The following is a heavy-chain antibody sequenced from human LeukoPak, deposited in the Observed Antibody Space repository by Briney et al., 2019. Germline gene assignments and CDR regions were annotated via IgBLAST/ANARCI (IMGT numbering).Heavy chain of an antibody. V-gene: IGHV1-69*06. CDR2: IIPIFGTA. CDR1: GGTFSSYA. J-gene: IGHJ6*03. CDR3: ARVGEGFGELFPMYYYYYMDV. D-gene: IGHD3-10*01. Sequence: ASVKASCKASGGTFSSYAISWVRQAPGQGLEWMGGIIPIFGTANYAQKFQGRVTITADKSTSTAYMELSSLRSEDTAVYYCARVGEGFGELFPMYYYYYMDVWGKGTTVTVSS.